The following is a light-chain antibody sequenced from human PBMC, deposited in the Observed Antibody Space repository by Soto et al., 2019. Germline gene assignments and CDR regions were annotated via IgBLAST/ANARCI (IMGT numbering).Light chain of an antibody. CDR1: QDISNY. CDR2: DAS. J-gene: IGKJ4*01. V-gene: IGKV1-33*01. Sequence: DIQMTQSPSSLSASVGDRVTITCQASQDISNYLNLYQQKPGTAPKLLFYDASNLETGVPSRFSGSGSGTDFTFTISSLQPEDIATYYCQQYDNLLLTFGGGTKVDIK. CDR3: QQYDNLLLT.